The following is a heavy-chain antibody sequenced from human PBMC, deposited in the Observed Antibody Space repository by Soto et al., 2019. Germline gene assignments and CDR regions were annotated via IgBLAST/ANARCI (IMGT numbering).Heavy chain of an antibody. Sequence: GGSLRLSCAASGFTFSTYAMDWVRQAPGKGLEWVAVISYDGSTVYYADSVKGRFTISRDNSKNTLFLQLNSLRPEDSAVYFCARGRITFGGVIGHFDYWGQGTLVTVSS. CDR3: ARGRITFGGVIGHFDY. CDR2: ISYDGSTV. J-gene: IGHJ4*02. D-gene: IGHD3-16*02. CDR1: GFTFSTYA. V-gene: IGHV3-30-3*01.